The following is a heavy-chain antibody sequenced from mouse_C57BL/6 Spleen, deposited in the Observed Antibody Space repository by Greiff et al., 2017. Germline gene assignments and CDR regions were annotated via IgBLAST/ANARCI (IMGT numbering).Heavy chain of an antibody. CDR1: GYTFTSYW. D-gene: IGHD4-1*01. V-gene: IGHV1-50*01. CDR2: IDPSDSYT. CDR3: ARRELGFDY. Sequence: VQLQQPGAELVKPGASVKLSCKASGYTFTSYWMQWVKQRPGQGLEWIGEIDPSDSYTNYNQKFKGKATLTVDTSSSTAYMQLSSLTSEDSAVYHCARRELGFDYWGQGTTLTVSS. J-gene: IGHJ2*01.